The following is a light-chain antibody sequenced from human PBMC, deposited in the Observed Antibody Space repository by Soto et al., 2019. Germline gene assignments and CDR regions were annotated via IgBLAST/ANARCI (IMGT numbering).Light chain of an antibody. Sequence: EIVMTQSPATLSVSPVERAAVSCMASQSVSSNLAWYQQKPGQAPRLLIYGASTRATGIPARFSGSGSGTEFTLTISSLQSEDFAVYYCQQYNNWPPEGTFGQGTKVDIK. V-gene: IGKV3-15*01. CDR1: QSVSSN. J-gene: IGKJ1*01. CDR3: QQYNNWPPEGT. CDR2: GAS.